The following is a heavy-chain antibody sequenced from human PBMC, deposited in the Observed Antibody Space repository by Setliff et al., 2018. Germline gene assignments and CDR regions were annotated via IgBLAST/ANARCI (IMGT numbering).Heavy chain of an antibody. Sequence: PSETLSLTCTVSGGSISSGGYYWSWIRQHPGKGLEWIGYIYYSGSTYYNPSLKSRVTISVDTSKNQFSLKLSSVTAADTAVYYCARGVYCSSTSCSPGLNWFDPWGQGTLVTVS. CDR2: IYYSGST. D-gene: IGHD2-2*01. CDR1: GGSISSGGYY. CDR3: ARGVYCSSTSCSPGLNWFDP. J-gene: IGHJ5*02. V-gene: IGHV4-31*03.